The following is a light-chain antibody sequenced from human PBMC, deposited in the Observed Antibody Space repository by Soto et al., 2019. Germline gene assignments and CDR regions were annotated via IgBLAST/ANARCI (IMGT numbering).Light chain of an antibody. J-gene: IGLJ6*01. CDR3: QVWDSSSDHRNV. V-gene: IGLV3-21*04. CDR2: DDN. CDR1: NIGSKS. Sequence: SYELTQPPSVSVAPGKTARITCGGNNIGSKSVHWYQQKPGQAPVVVIYDDNDRPSGIPERFSGSNFGNTATLTISRVEAGDEADYYCQVWDSSSDHRNVFGSGTQLTVL.